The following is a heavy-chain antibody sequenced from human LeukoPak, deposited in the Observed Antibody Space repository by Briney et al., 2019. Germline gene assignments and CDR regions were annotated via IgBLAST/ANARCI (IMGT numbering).Heavy chain of an antibody. CDR3: ARALRPSSSWPRDHYYYYGMDV. Sequence: PGGSLRLSCAASGFTFSSYSMNWVRQAPGKGLEWVSSISSNSSYIYYADSVKGRFTISRDNAKNSLYLQMNSLRAEDTAVYYCARALRPSSSWPRDHYYYYGMDVWGQGTTVTVSS. CDR1: GFTFSSYS. D-gene: IGHD6-13*01. J-gene: IGHJ6*02. CDR2: ISSNSSYI. V-gene: IGHV3-21*01.